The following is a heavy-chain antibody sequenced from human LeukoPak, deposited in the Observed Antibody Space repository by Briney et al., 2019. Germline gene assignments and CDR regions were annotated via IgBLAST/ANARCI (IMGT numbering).Heavy chain of an antibody. Sequence: GGSLRLSCAASGFTFSSYEVNWVRQAPGKGLEWVSYISSSGSTIYYADSVKGRFTISRDNAKNSLYLQMNSLRAEDTAVYYCARGDHYDSSGFDYWGQGTLVTVSS. J-gene: IGHJ4*02. D-gene: IGHD3-22*01. V-gene: IGHV3-48*03. CDR2: ISSSGSTI. CDR3: ARGDHYDSSGFDY. CDR1: GFTFSSYE.